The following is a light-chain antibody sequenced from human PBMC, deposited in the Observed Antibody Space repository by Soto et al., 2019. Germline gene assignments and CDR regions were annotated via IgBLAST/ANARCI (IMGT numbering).Light chain of an antibody. V-gene: IGLV2-14*03. CDR2: DVS. CDR3: SSYTSSITHV. J-gene: IGLJ2*01. Sequence: QSALTQPASVSGSPGQSITISCTGTSSDVGGYNYVSWYQQHPGKAPKLMIYDVSNRPSGVSNRFSGSKSGNTASLTISGLQDEDEADYYCSSYTSSITHVFGGGTQVTVL. CDR1: SSDVGGYNY.